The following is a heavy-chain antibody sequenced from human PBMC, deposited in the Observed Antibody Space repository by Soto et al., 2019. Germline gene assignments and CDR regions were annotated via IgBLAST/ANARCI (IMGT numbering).Heavy chain of an antibody. J-gene: IGHJ4*02. CDR3: ARAGAVAGTLAFDY. D-gene: IGHD6-19*01. CDR1: GGSISSYY. V-gene: IGHV4-59*01. Sequence: SSETLSLTCTVSGGSISSYYWSWIRQPPGKGLEWIGYIYYSGSTNYNPSLKSRVTISVDTSKNQFSLKLSSVTAADTAVYYCARAGAVAGTLAFDYWGQGTLVTVSS. CDR2: IYYSGST.